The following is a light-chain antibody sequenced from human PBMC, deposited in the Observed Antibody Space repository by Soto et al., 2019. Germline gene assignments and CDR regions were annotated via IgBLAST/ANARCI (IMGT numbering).Light chain of an antibody. J-gene: IGLJ1*01. CDR1: SSNIGTYYD. CDR2: GNS. V-gene: IGLV1-40*01. Sequence: QSVLTQPPSVSGAPGQRVTISCTGSSSNIGTYYDVHWYQQRPGTAPKLLIYGNSNRPSGVPDRFSGSKSGTSASLAITGLQAEDEADYYCQSYDSSLSGLYVFGTGTKVTVL. CDR3: QSYDSSLSGLYV.